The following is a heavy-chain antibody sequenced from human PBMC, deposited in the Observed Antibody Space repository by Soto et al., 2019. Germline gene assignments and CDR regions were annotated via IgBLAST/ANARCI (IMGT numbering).Heavy chain of an antibody. V-gene: IGHV1-2*04. J-gene: IGHJ5*02. CDR3: AHRRGYCSGGSCYSIWFDP. CDR1: GYTFSGYY. Sequence: VKGSCKASGYTFSGYYMHWVRLATGQGLEWMGWINPNSGGTNYAQKFQGWVTITKDTSKNQVVLTMTNMDPVDTATYYCAHRRGYCSGGSCYSIWFDPWGQGTLVTVSS. CDR2: INPNSGGT. D-gene: IGHD2-15*01.